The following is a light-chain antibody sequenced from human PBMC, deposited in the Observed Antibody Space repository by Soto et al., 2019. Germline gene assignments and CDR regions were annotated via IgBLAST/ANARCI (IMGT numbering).Light chain of an antibody. Sequence: QSVLTQPDSVSGSPGQSITISCTGTSSDVGGYNYFSWYQQYPGMAPKLIIYDVSNRPSGVSNRFSGSQSVNTASLTISGLQVEEEADYYCNSWTSSSTYVFGTGTKVTVL. V-gene: IGLV2-14*01. CDR1: SSDVGGYNY. J-gene: IGLJ1*01. CDR3: NSWTSSSTYV. CDR2: DVS.